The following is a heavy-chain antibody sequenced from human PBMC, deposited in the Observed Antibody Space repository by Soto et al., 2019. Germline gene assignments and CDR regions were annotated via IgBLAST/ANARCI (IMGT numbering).Heavy chain of an antibody. J-gene: IGHJ6*02. Sequence: PGGSLRLSCAASGFTFSSYAMHWVRQAPGKGLEWVAVISYDGSNKYYADSVKGRFTISRDNSKNTLYLQMNSLRAEDTAVYYCARDSLYYYDSSGYVIYYYYGMDVWGQGTTVTVSS. CDR2: ISYDGSNK. D-gene: IGHD3-22*01. CDR3: ARDSLYYYDSSGYVIYYYYGMDV. V-gene: IGHV3-30-3*01. CDR1: GFTFSSYA.